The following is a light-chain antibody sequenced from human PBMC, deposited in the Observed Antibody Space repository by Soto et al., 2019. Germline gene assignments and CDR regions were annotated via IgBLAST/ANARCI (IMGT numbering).Light chain of an antibody. CDR3: QQYHIWYT. CDR1: QSVNSH. Sequence: EIVMTQSPATLSVSPGERATLSCRASQSVNSHLAWFQQRPGQAPRLLMYEASTRSTGVPARFSASGSGTEFTLTISGLQSEDFALYYCQQYHIWYTFGQGTELEIK. CDR2: EAS. V-gene: IGKV3-15*01. J-gene: IGKJ2*01.